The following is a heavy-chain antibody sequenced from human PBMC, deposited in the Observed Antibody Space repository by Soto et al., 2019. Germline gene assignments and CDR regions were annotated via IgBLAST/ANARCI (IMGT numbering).Heavy chain of an antibody. D-gene: IGHD3-22*01. Sequence: GGSLRLSCAASGFTFSNYWMGWVRQAPGKGLEWVANIKEDGSEKYYVDSVQGRFTISKDNAKNSLYLQMNSLRAEDSAVYYCARPRSGYYYDYWGQGTLVTVSS. V-gene: IGHV3-7*05. CDR3: ARPRSGYYYDY. CDR1: GFTFSNYW. CDR2: IKEDGSEK. J-gene: IGHJ4*02.